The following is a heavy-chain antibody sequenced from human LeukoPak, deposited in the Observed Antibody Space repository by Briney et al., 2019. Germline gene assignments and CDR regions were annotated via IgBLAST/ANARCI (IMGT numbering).Heavy chain of an antibody. CDR2: IYSSGST. J-gene: IGHJ4*01. D-gene: IGHD6-25*01. Sequence: PSETLSLTCTVSGGSISSSSYYWGWIRQPPGKGLEWIGSIYSSGSTYYNSSLKSRVTISIDTSKNQVSLKMSSVTAADTAVYYCAKSGGYGLIDYWGQGTLVTVSS. CDR1: GGSISSSSYY. CDR3: AKSGGYGLIDY. V-gene: IGHV4-39*01.